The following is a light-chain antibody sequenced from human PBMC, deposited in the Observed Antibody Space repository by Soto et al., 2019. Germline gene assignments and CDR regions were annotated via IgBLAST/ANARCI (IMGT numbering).Light chain of an antibody. CDR1: QSISGW. J-gene: IGKJ2*01. V-gene: IGKV1-5*01. Sequence: DIQMTQSPSTLSASVGDRVTITCRASQSISGWLAWYQQKPGKAPELLIYDASSLQSGVPLRFSGRGSGTEFTLTFTSLQPDDFATYCCQQYSTSPYTFGQGTKLEIK. CDR3: QQYSTSPYT. CDR2: DAS.